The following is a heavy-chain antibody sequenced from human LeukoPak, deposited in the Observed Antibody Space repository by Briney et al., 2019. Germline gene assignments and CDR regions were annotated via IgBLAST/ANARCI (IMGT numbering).Heavy chain of an antibody. V-gene: IGHV3-21*04. Sequence: AGGSLRLSCAASGFTFSSYSMNWVRQAPGKGLEWVSYISSDSSYICYADSVKGRFTIYRDNSKNTLYLQMNSLRAEDTAVYYCAKANIVVVVAAPPHDAFDIWGQGTMVTVSS. D-gene: IGHD2-15*01. CDR3: AKANIVVVVAAPPHDAFDI. CDR1: GFTFSSYS. CDR2: ISSDSSYI. J-gene: IGHJ3*02.